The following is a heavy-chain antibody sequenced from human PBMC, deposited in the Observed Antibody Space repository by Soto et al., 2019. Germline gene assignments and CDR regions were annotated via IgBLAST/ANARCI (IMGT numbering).Heavy chain of an antibody. J-gene: IGHJ5*02. D-gene: IGHD3-22*01. CDR1: GFTFSSYA. Sequence: EVQLLESGGGLVQPGGSLILSCAASGFTFSSYAMSWVRQAPGKGLEWVSAISGSGGSTYYADSVKGRFTISRDNSKNTLYLQMNSLRAEDSAVYYCAKGPPYYYDSSSYWFDPWGQGTLVTVSS. CDR3: AKGPPYYYDSSSYWFDP. V-gene: IGHV3-23*01. CDR2: ISGSGGST.